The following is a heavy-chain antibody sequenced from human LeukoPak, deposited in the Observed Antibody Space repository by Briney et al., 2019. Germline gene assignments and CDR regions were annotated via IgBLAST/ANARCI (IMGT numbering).Heavy chain of an antibody. CDR3: ARETSGYDFWSAHIAGAFDI. V-gene: IGHV3-30-3*01. CDR2: ISYDGSNK. D-gene: IGHD3-3*01. Sequence: GGSLRLSCAASGFTFSSYAMHWVRQAPGKGLEWVSVISYDGSNKYYADSVKGRFTISRDNAKTSLYLQMNSLRAEDTAVYYCARETSGYDFWSAHIAGAFDIWGQGTMVTVSS. J-gene: IGHJ3*02. CDR1: GFTFSSYA.